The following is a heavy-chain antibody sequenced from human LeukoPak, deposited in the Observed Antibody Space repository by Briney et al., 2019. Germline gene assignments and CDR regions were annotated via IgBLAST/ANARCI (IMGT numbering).Heavy chain of an antibody. CDR2: IASDGSST. CDR3: ARGRPHGNDY. D-gene: IGHD4-23*01. Sequence: GGSLRLSCTASGFTFSDCYMSWIRQAPGKGLVWVSRIASDGSSTTYADSVKGRFSISRDNAKNTLYLQMNSLRVEDTAVYYCARGRPHGNDYWGQGTLVTVSS. V-gene: IGHV3-74*01. J-gene: IGHJ4*02. CDR1: GFTFSDCY.